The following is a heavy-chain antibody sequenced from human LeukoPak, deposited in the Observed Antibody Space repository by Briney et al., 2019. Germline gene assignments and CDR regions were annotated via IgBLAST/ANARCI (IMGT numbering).Heavy chain of an antibody. CDR2: IKSDGSTT. CDR3: ARDQTYGDYWYFDL. V-gene: IGHV3-74*01. J-gene: IGHJ2*01. Sequence: GGSLRLSCAASGFTFSSYWMHWVRQVPGKGLVWVSRIKSDGSTTTYADSVKGRFTISRDNAKNTLYLQMNSLRAEDTAVYYCARDQTYGDYWYFDLWGRGTLVTVSS. D-gene: IGHD4-17*01. CDR1: GFTFSSYW.